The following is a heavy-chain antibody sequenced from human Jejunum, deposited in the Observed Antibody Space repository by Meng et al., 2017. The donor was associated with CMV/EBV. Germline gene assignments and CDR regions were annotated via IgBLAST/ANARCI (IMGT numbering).Heavy chain of an antibody. J-gene: IGHJ6*02. D-gene: IGHD2-2*01. CDR2: INPYSGGT. Sequence: FTGYFIHGVRRAPGQGLEWMGWINPYSGGTKYAQKFQGRVSMTRDTSISTGYMELTGLRSDDTAVYYCARDVVSAARYYHYYGMDVWGPGTTVTVSS. V-gene: IGHV1-2*02. CDR1: FTGYF. CDR3: ARDVVSAARYYHYYGMDV.